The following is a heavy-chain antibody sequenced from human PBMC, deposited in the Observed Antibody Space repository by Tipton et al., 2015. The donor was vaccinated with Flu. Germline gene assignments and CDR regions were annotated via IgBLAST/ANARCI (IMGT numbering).Heavy chain of an antibody. CDR1: GYTFTAHY. J-gene: IGHJ6*02. V-gene: IGHV1-2*02. CDR3: AREGIWLGQLLYGMDV. D-gene: IGHD3-10*01. CDR2: IHPNSGGS. Sequence: QLVQSGAEVKKPGASVKVSCKASGYTFTAHYIHWVRLAPGQGLEWMGWIHPNSGGSKYAQKFQDRVAMTSDTSIGIAYMELSRLKFDDTAVYYCAREGIWLGQLLYGMDVWGQGTTVTVSS.